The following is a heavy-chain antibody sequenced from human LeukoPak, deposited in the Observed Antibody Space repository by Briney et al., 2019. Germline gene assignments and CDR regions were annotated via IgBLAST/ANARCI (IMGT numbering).Heavy chain of an antibody. CDR3: ARDTGDFWSGSPFDI. CDR1: GFTFSSYG. Sequence: GGSLRLSCAASGFTFSSYGMHWVRQAPGKGLEWVAVISYDGSNKYYADSVKGRFTISRDNSKNTLYLQMNSLRAEDTAVYYCARDTGDFWSGSPFDIWGQGTMVTVSS. D-gene: IGHD3-3*01. J-gene: IGHJ3*02. CDR2: ISYDGSNK. V-gene: IGHV3-30*03.